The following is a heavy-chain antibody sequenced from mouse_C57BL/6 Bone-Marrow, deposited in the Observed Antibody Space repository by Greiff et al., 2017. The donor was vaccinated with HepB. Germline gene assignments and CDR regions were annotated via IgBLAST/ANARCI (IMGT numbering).Heavy chain of an antibody. CDR3: ARGGLRAMDY. D-gene: IGHD2-2*01. CDR2: ISYDGSN. CDR1: GYSITSGYY. Sequence: EVQLQESGPGLVKPSQSLSLTCSVTGYSITSGYYWNWIRQFPGNKLEWMGYISYDGSNNYNPSLKNRISITRDTSKNQFFLKLNSVTTEDTATYYCARGGLRAMDYWGQGTSVTVSS. V-gene: IGHV3-6*01. J-gene: IGHJ4*01.